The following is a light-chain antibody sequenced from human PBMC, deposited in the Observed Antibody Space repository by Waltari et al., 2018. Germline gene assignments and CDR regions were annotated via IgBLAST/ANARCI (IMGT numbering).Light chain of an antibody. CDR2: WAS. CDR1: QTLLYSSNNKNS. J-gene: IGKJ5*01. Sequence: DIVMTQSPDSLAVSLGCRATINCKSSQTLLYSSNNKNSLAWYQQKPGQPPKLLIYWASARESGVPDRFSGSGSGTDFTLTISSLQAEDVAVYYCQQYYSTPPTFGQGTRLEIK. V-gene: IGKV4-1*01. CDR3: QQYYSTPPT.